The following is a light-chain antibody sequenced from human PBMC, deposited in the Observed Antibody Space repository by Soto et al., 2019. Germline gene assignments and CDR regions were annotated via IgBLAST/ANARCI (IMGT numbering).Light chain of an antibody. CDR3: QQYGSSPLT. V-gene: IGKV3-20*01. Sequence: EIVLTQSPGTLSLSPGERATHSCRASQSVSSSYLAWYQQKPGQAPRLLIYGASSRATGIPDRFSGSGSGTDFTLTISRLEPEEFAVYYCQQYGSSPLTFGGGTKVEIK. CDR2: GAS. J-gene: IGKJ4*01. CDR1: QSVSSSY.